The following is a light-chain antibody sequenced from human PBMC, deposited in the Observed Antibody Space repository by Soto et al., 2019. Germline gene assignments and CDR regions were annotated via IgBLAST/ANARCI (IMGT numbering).Light chain of an antibody. J-gene: IGKJ4*01. CDR2: GAS. CDR1: QSLASNY. Sequence: EIVLTQSPGTLSLSPGERATLSCTASQSLASNYLAWYQQKPGQAPRLLISGASNRATGIPDRFIGSGSGTDFTLTISRLEPEDFAVYYCQQYGGSPLVTFGGGTKVDIK. V-gene: IGKV3-20*01. CDR3: QQYGGSPLVT.